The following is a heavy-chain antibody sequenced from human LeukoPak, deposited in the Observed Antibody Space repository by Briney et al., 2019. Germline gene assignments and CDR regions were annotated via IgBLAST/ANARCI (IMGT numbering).Heavy chain of an antibody. CDR1: GGSFSGYY. V-gene: IGHV4-34*01. CDR2: INHSGST. Sequence: TSETLSLTCAVSGGSFSGYYWTWIRQPPGKGLERIGEINHSGSTNYNPSLESRAAISLDASEKQFSLRVRSVTAADSAIYYCARGTESSGWNFDYWGQGTLVTVSS. D-gene: IGHD6-25*01. CDR3: ARGTESSGWNFDY. J-gene: IGHJ4*02.